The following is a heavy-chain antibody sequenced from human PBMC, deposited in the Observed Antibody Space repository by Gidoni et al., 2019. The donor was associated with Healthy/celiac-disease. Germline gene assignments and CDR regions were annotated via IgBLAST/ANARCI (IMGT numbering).Heavy chain of an antibody. D-gene: IGHD3-9*01. CDR2: SSGSGGST. V-gene: IGHV3-23*01. CDR1: GLTFSSYA. CDR3: AKAEEYYDILTGYAPSWYFDL. Sequence: EVQLLESGGGLVQPGGSLRRPCAASGLTFSSYAMSWVRQAPGKGLEWVSASSGSGGSTYYADSVKCRFTISRDNSKNTLYLQMNSLRAEDTAVYYCAKAEEYYDILTGYAPSWYFDLWGRGTLVTVSS. J-gene: IGHJ2*01.